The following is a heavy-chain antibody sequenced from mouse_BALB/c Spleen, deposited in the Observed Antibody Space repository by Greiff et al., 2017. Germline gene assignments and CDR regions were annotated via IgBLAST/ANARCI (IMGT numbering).Heavy chain of an antibody. D-gene: IGHD2-1*01. J-gene: IGHJ4*01. CDR3: ATFYPFYAMDY. Sequence: VQLQESGPGLVAPSQSLSITCTVSGFSLTGYGVNWVRQPPGKGLEWLGMIWGDGSTDYNSALKSRLSISKDNSKSQVFLKMNSLQTDDTARYYCATFYPFYAMDYWGQGTSVTVSS. CDR2: IWGDGST. V-gene: IGHV2-6-7*01. CDR1: GFSLTGYG.